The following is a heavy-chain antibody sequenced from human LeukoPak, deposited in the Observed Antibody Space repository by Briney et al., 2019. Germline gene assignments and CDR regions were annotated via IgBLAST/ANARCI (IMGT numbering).Heavy chain of an antibody. V-gene: IGHV3-21*01. CDR1: GFTFSSYS. D-gene: IGHD3-16*02. J-gene: IGHJ4*02. CDR2: ISSSSSYI. CDR3: ARDTVPPYRYFDY. Sequence: PGGSLRLSCAASGFTFSSYSMNWVRQAPGKGLEWVSSISSSSSYIYYADSVKGRFAISRDNAKNSLYLQMNSLRAEDTAVYYCARDTVPPYRYFDYWGQGTLVTVSS.